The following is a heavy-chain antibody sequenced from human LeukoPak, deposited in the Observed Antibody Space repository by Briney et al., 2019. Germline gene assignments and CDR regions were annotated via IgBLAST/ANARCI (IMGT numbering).Heavy chain of an antibody. V-gene: IGHV4-30-4*01. CDR2: IYYSGST. CDR1: GGSISSGDYY. CDR3: ARGPRGDAFDI. D-gene: IGHD3-10*01. Sequence: PSETLSLTCTVSGGSISSGDYYWSWIRQPPGKGLEWIGYIYYSGSTYYNPSLKSRVTISADTSKNQFSLKLSSVTAADTAVHYCARGPRGDAFDIWGQGIKVTVCS. J-gene: IGHJ3*02.